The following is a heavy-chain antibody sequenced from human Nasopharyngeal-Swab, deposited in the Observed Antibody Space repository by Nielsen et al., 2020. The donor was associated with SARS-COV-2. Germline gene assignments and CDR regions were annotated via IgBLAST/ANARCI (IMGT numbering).Heavy chain of an antibody. V-gene: IGHV3-20*04. CDR1: GFTFDDYG. CDR2: INWNGGST. Sequence: GESLKISCAASGFTFDDYGMSWVRQAPGKGLEWVSGINWNGGSTGYADPVKGRFTISRDNAKNSLYLQMNSLRAEDTALYYCAREEACDGGNDYSYYYYGMDVWGQGTTVTVSS. D-gene: IGHD2-21*02. CDR3: AREEACDGGNDYSYYYYGMDV. J-gene: IGHJ6*02.